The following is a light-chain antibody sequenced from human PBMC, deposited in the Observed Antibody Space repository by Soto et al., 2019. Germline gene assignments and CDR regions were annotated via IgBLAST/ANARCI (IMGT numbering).Light chain of an antibody. Sequence: IQMTQSPSTLSAFVGDRVTITCRASDSISSWLAWYQQKPGKAPNLLIYSAFSLESGVPSRFSGSGSGTDYTLTISSLQPEDFATYFCQQSYSRPRTFGQGTKVDIK. CDR1: DSISSW. J-gene: IGKJ1*01. CDR2: SAF. V-gene: IGKV1-39*01. CDR3: QQSYSRPRT.